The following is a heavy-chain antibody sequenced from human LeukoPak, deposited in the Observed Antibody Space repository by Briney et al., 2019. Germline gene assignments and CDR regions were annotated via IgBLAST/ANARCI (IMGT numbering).Heavy chain of an antibody. D-gene: IGHD4-11*01. Sequence: GGSLRLSCAASRFTFSSFGMHWVRQAPGKGLEWVAVIWYDGSNKYYADSVKGRFTISRDNSENTVYLQMNSLRAEDTAVYYCARDQYSSYLSYFDYWGQGTLVTVSS. V-gene: IGHV3-33*01. CDR1: RFTFSSFG. CDR3: ARDQYSSYLSYFDY. J-gene: IGHJ4*02. CDR2: IWYDGSNK.